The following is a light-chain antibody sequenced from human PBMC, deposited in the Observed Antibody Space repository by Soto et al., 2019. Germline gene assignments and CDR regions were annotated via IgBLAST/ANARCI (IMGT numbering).Light chain of an antibody. V-gene: IGLV2-23*03. J-gene: IGLJ2*01. Sequence: QSALTQPASVSGSPGQSITISCTESSSDGGTYNLVSWYQQHPGKAPKLIIYEGSKRPSGVSNRFSGSKSGNTASLTISGLQAEDEADYYCCSYAGSSTFEVFGGGTKLTVL. CDR3: CSYAGSSTFEV. CDR1: SSDGGTYNL. CDR2: EGS.